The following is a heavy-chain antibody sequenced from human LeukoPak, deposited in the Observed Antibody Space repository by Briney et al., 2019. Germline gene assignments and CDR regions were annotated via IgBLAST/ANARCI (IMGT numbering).Heavy chain of an antibody. D-gene: IGHD2-2*01. CDR2: IIPIFGTA. Sequence: APVKVSCKASGGTFSSYAISWVRQAPGQGLEWMGGIIPIFGTANYAQKFQGRVTITTDESTSTAYMELSSLRSEDTAVYYCASGNCSSTSCEDFDYWGQGTLVTVSS. V-gene: IGHV1-69*05. CDR1: GGTFSSYA. CDR3: ASGNCSSTSCEDFDY. J-gene: IGHJ4*02.